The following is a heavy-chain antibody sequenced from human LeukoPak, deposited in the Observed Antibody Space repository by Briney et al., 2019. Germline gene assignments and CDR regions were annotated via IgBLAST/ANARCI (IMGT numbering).Heavy chain of an antibody. CDR1: GFIFSDCY. Sequence: KTGGSLRLSCAASGFIFSDCYMSWIRQAPAKGLEWVSYISSGGSTIYYADSVKGRFTISRDNAKNSLYLQMNSLRVEDTALYYCARDSHSCRGCAFDMWGQGTMVTVSS. D-gene: IGHD1-26*01. V-gene: IGHV3-11*04. J-gene: IGHJ3*02. CDR3: ARDSHSCRGCAFDM. CDR2: ISSGGSTI.